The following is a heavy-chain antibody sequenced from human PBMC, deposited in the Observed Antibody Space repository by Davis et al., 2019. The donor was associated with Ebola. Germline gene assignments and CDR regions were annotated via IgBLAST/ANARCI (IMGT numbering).Heavy chain of an antibody. CDR1: GYTFTSYG. Sequence: ASVKVSCKASGYTFTSYGISWVRQAPGQGLEWMGWISAYNGNTNYAQKLQGRVTMTTDTSTSTAYMELSSLRSEDTAVYYCARSFSSTFVGWFDPWGQGTLVTVSS. J-gene: IGHJ5*02. D-gene: IGHD6-13*01. V-gene: IGHV1-18*01. CDR3: ARSFSSTFVGWFDP. CDR2: ISAYNGNT.